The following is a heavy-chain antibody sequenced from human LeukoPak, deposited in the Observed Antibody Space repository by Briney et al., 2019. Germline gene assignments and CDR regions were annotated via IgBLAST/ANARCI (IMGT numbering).Heavy chain of an antibody. CDR3: ARDHRVLAFDY. J-gene: IGHJ4*02. Sequence: ASVKVSCKASGYTFTSYYMHWVRQAPGQGLEWMGRIIPILGIANYAQKFQGRVTITADKSTSTAYMELSSLRSEDTAVYYCARDHRVLAFDYWGQGTLVTVSS. CDR1: GYTFTSYY. CDR2: IIPILGIA. D-gene: IGHD2-8*02. V-gene: IGHV1-69*04.